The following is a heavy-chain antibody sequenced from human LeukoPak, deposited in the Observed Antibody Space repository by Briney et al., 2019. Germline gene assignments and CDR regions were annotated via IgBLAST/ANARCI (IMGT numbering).Heavy chain of an antibody. CDR2: IYSSGST. CDR3: ARRLFGGSSWFDP. Sequence: SETLSLTCTVSGGSISSSSYYWGWIRQPPGKGLEWIGDIYSSGSTNHNPSLKSRVTISLHMSTNQFSLKVSSVTAADTAVYYCARRLFGGSSWFDPWGQGTLVTVSS. V-gene: IGHV4-61*05. J-gene: IGHJ5*02. CDR1: GGSISSSSYY. D-gene: IGHD1-26*01.